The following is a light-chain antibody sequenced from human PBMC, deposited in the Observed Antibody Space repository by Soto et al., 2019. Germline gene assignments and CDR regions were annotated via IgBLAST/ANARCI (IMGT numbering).Light chain of an antibody. CDR2: DVS. V-gene: IGKV3-20*01. CDR1: RSLSSTS. J-gene: IGKJ1*01. Sequence: EIVLTQSPGTLSLSPGERAALSCRASRSLSSTSLAWYQQRPGQAPRLLIYDVSSRATGIPDRFSGSGSGTDFTLTINSLEPDDFAVYYCQQYGSSPRTFGQGTKV. CDR3: QQYGSSPRT.